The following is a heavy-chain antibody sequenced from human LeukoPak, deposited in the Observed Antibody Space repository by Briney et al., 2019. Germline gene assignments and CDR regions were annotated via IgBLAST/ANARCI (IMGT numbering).Heavy chain of an antibody. J-gene: IGHJ4*02. CDR3: ARELVAAAGSAPHFAPPGILDFDY. Sequence: GGSLRLSCTASGFTFGDYVMSWVRQAPGKGLEWVGFIRSKAYGGTTKNAASVKGRFTISRDDSRSIAYLQMNSLRAEDTAVYYCARELVAAAGSAPHFAPPGILDFDYWGQGTLVTVSS. D-gene: IGHD6-13*01. CDR1: GFTFGDYV. CDR2: IRSKAYGGTT. V-gene: IGHV3-49*04.